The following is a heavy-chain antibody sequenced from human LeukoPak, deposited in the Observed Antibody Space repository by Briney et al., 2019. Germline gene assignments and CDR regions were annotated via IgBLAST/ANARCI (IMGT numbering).Heavy chain of an antibody. D-gene: IGHD3-16*01. J-gene: IGHJ4*02. Sequence: ASVKVPCKASGYTFIGFHIHWVRQAPGQGLEYMGWINPNSGDTNYAQKFQGRVTMTRDTSISTAYMELSSLRFDDTAVYYCTTSPGDPFDYWGQGTLVTVSS. V-gene: IGHV1-2*02. CDR1: GYTFIGFH. CDR2: INPNSGDT. CDR3: TTSPGDPFDY.